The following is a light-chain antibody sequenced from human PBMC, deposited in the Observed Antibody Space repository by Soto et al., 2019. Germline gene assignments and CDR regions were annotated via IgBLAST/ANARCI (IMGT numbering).Light chain of an antibody. J-gene: IGKJ1*01. CDR3: QHYNIYSET. CDR1: QSISSW. Sequence: DIQMTQSPSTLSASVGDRVTITCRASQSISSWLAWYQQKPGKAPKILIYKASILESGVPSRFSGSGSGTEFTLTISSLQPDDFATYYCQHYNIYSETFGPGTKVEVK. CDR2: KAS. V-gene: IGKV1-5*03.